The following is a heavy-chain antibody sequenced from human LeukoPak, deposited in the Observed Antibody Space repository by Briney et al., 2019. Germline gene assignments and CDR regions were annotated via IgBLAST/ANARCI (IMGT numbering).Heavy chain of an antibody. V-gene: IGHV6-1*01. J-gene: IGHJ6*02. CDR1: GDSVSSNSAA. CDR3: ARVHYGSGRGYYYYGMDV. CDR2: TYYRSKLYN. D-gene: IGHD3-10*01. Sequence: RSQTLSLTCAISGDSVSSNSAAWNWIRQSPSRGLEWLGRTYYRSKLYNDYAVSVKSRITINPDTSKNQFSLQLNSVTPEDTAVYYCARVHYGSGRGYYYYGMDVWGQGTTVTVSS.